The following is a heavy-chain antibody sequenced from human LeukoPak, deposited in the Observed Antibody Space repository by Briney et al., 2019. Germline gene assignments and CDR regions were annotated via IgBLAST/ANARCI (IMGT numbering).Heavy chain of an antibody. Sequence: SVKVSCKASGGTFSSYAISWVRQAPGQGLEWMGGIIPIFGTANYAQKFQGRVTITTDESTSTAYMELSSLRSEDTVVYYCARGGVAQQLVRSYYYYYYMDVWGKGTTVTVSS. CDR2: IIPIFGTA. CDR1: GGTFSSYA. CDR3: ARGGVAQQLVRSYYYYYYMDV. V-gene: IGHV1-69*05. J-gene: IGHJ6*03. D-gene: IGHD6-13*01.